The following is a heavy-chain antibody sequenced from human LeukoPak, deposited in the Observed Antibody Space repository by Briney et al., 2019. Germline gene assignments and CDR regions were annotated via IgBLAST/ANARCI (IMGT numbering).Heavy chain of an antibody. CDR1: GFTFSRYA. Sequence: GGSLRLSCAASGFTFSRYAMNWVRQAPGKGLEWVSYINTDSSDIHYADSVKGRFTISRDNARNTLYLQLSSLRAEDSGVYNCARDTFQPGLIDSWGRGTLVTVSP. CDR2: INTDSSDI. D-gene: IGHD2-2*01. CDR3: ARDTFQPGLIDS. V-gene: IGHV3-21*05. J-gene: IGHJ4*02.